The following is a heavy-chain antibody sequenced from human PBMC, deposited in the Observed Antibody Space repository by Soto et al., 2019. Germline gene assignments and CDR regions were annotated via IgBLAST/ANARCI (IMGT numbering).Heavy chain of an antibody. V-gene: IGHV4-31*03. J-gene: IGHJ4*02. Sequence: QVQLQESGPGLVKPSQTLSLTCTVSGGSISSGGYYWSWFRQHPGKGLEWIGYVYYSGSTYYNPSLKSRVTISVDTSKNQFSLKLSSVTAADTAVYYCASVDTAMVTFDYWGQGTLVTVSS. CDR3: ASVDTAMVTFDY. CDR2: VYYSGST. CDR1: GGSISSGGYY. D-gene: IGHD5-18*01.